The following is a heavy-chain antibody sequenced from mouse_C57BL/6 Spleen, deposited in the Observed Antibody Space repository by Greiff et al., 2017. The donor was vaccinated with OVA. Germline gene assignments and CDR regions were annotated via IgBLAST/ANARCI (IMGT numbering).Heavy chain of an antibody. CDR2: IDPANGNT. CDR1: GFNIKNTY. D-gene: IGHD2-3*01. CDR3: ARDLYDGYYVGAMDY. V-gene: IGHV14-3*01. J-gene: IGHJ4*01. Sequence: EVHLQQSVAELVRPGASVKLSCTASGFNIKNTYMHWVKQRPEQGLEWIGRIDPANGNTKYAPKFQGKATITADTSSNTAYLQLSSLTSEDTAIYYCARDLYDGYYVGAMDYWGQGTSVTVSS.